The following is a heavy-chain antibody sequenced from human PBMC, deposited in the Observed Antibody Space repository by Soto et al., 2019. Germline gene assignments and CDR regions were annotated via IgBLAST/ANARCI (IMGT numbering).Heavy chain of an antibody. CDR2: INHSGSI. CDR1: GGSFSGYY. V-gene: IGHV4-34*01. Sequence: LSLTCAVYGGSFSGYYWSWIRQPPGKGLEGIGEINHSGSINYNPPLKSRVTISVDTSKNQFFLKLSSVTAADTAVYYCARADKWNYEGIRSNWFDPWGQGTLVTVSS. J-gene: IGHJ5*02. D-gene: IGHD1-1*01. CDR3: ARADKWNYEGIRSNWFDP.